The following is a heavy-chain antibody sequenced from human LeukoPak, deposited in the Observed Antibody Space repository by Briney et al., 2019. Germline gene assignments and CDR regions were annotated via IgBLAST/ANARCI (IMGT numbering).Heavy chain of an antibody. CDR2: ISAYNGNT. CDR3: ARDGDYYDSSGYYYEGPPFDY. Sequence: ASVKVSCKASGGTFSSYGISWVRQAPGQGLEWMGWISAYNGNTNYAQKLQGRVTMTTDTSTSTAYMELRSLRSDDTAVYYCARDGDYYDSSGYYYEGPPFDYWGQGTLVTVSS. J-gene: IGHJ4*02. V-gene: IGHV1-18*01. CDR1: GGTFSSYG. D-gene: IGHD3-22*01.